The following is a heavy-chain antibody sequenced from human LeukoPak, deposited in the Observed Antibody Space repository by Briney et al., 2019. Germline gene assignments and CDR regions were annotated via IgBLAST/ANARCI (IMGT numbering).Heavy chain of an antibody. CDR1: GGSISGSNYY. Sequence: SETLSLTCTVSGGSISGSNYYWASIRQPPGKTLEWIGRAYYSGSTYYNPPLKGRVTISVDTSKNQFSLKLTSVTAADTAVYFCARDSNGIWYSARQHFDYWGQGTLVTVSS. J-gene: IGHJ4*02. CDR2: AYYSGST. CDR3: ARDSNGIWYSARQHFDY. D-gene: IGHD2-21*02. V-gene: IGHV4-39*07.